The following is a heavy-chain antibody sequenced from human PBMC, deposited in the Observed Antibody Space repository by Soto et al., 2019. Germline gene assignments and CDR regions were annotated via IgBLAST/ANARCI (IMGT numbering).Heavy chain of an antibody. D-gene: IGHD3-10*01. CDR3: ARGRDGSNYYFDY. Sequence: QVQLVQSGPEVKKPGSSVKVSCKASGGTFSDSVTSWVRQAPGQGLEWMGGIVPIFGKANLAEKFQDRVKIPADESTSTAYMKLTSLRSEDTAVYYCARGRDGSNYYFDYWGQGTLVTVSS. CDR2: IVPIFGKA. CDR1: GGTFSDSV. J-gene: IGHJ4*02. V-gene: IGHV1-69*01.